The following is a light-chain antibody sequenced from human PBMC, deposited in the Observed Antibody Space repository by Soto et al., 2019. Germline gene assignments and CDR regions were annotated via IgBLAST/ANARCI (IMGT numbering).Light chain of an antibody. Sequence: EIVMTQSPATLSVSPGERVTLSCRASQSVSSNLVWYQQKPGQAPRLLIYGASTRATGIPARFSGSGSGTEFTLTINSLQSEDFAVYYCHQYYHASWTFGQGTKVEIK. CDR2: GAS. CDR3: HQYYHASWT. V-gene: IGKV3-15*01. J-gene: IGKJ1*01. CDR1: QSVSSN.